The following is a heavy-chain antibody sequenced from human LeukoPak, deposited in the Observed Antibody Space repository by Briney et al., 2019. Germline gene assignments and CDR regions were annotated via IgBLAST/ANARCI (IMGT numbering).Heavy chain of an antibody. J-gene: IGHJ3*02. V-gene: IGHV1-2*02. CDR1: GYTFTGYY. CDR3: ARDWMGVGAFDI. D-gene: IGHD2-2*03. CDR2: INPNSGGT. Sequence: GASVRVSCKASGYTFTGYYMHWVRQAPGQGLEWMGWINPNSGGTNYAQKFQGRVTMTRDTSISTAYMELSRLRSDDTAVYYCARDWMGVGAFDIWGQGTMVTVSS.